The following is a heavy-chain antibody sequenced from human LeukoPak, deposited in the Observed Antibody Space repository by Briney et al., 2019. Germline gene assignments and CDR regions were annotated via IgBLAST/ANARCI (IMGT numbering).Heavy chain of an antibody. CDR2: INSISDAI. Sequence: GGSLRLSCATSGFTFSSYTMNWVRQAPGKGLEWISYINSISDAIYYADSVRGRFTISRDNAKSSLFLQMNSLRVEDTAVYYCASSVNYYGFDHWGQGTLVTVSS. CDR1: GFTFSSYT. CDR3: ASSVNYYGFDH. J-gene: IGHJ4*02. D-gene: IGHD1-26*01. V-gene: IGHV3-48*04.